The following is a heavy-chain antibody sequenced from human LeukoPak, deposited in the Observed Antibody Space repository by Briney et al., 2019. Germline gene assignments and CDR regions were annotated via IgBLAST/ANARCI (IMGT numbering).Heavy chain of an antibody. D-gene: IGHD2-2*01. Sequence: ASVKVSCKASGYTFTSYDINWVRQATGQGLEWVGWMNPNSGNTGYAQKFQGRVTITRNTSICTAYMELSSLRSEDTAVYYCARGIGGYCSSTSCVFDMWGQGTMVTVSS. J-gene: IGHJ3*02. CDR3: ARGIGGYCSSTSCVFDM. CDR2: MNPNSGNT. CDR1: GYTFTSYD. V-gene: IGHV1-8*03.